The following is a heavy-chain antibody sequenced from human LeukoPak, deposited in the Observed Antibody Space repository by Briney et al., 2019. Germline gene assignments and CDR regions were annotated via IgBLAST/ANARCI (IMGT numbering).Heavy chain of an antibody. CDR3: ARVPWDSSGWPYFDY. CDR1: GGSISSYY. D-gene: IGHD6-19*01. CDR2: IYTSGST. V-gene: IGHV4-4*07. Sequence: SETLSLTCTVSGGSISSYYWSWIRQPAGKGLDWIGRIYTSGSTNYNPSLKSRVTMSVDTSKNQFSLKLSSVTAADTAVYYCARVPWDSSGWPYFDYWGQGTLVTVSS. J-gene: IGHJ4*02.